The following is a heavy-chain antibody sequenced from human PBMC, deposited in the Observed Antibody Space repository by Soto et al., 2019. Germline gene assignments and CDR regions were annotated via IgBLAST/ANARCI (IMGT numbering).Heavy chain of an antibody. V-gene: IGHV1-69*13. D-gene: IGHD3-16*01. Sequence: SSVKVACNASGGTCSSYAISWVRQAPGQGLEWMGGIIPIFGTANYAQKFQGRVTITADESTSTAYMELSSLRSEDTAVYYCARDLSLPLGLYYYYGMDVWGQGTTVTVSS. CDR3: ARDLSLPLGLYYYYGMDV. J-gene: IGHJ6*02. CDR2: IIPIFGTA. CDR1: GGTCSSYA.